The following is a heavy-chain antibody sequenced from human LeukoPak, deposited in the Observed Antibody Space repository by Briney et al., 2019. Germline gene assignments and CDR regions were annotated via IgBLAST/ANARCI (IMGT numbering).Heavy chain of an antibody. CDR1: GFTFSSYG. V-gene: IGHV3-33*06. D-gene: IGHD2-15*01. J-gene: IGHJ4*02. CDR3: AKASGGSCYSSGRLDY. CDR2: IWYDGDNK. Sequence: PGGSLRLSCAASGFTFSSYGMHWVRQAPGKGLEWVAVIWYDGDNKYYADSVKGRFTISRDNSKNTLYLQMNSLRAEDTAVYYCAKASGGSCYSSGRLDYWGQGTLVTVSS.